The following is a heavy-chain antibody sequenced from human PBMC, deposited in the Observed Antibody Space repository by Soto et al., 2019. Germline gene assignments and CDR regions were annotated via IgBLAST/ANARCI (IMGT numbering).Heavy chain of an antibody. Sequence: QVQLVQSGAEVKKSGSSVKVSCKASGGTFSSYAISWVRQAPGQGLEWMGGLIPIFGTANYAQKFQGRVTITADESTRTAYMELSSLRSEDTAVYYCARDLDCSGGSCQYGMDVWGHGTTVTVSS. V-gene: IGHV1-69*01. CDR1: GGTFSSYA. CDR3: ARDLDCSGGSCQYGMDV. CDR2: LIPIFGTA. J-gene: IGHJ6*02. D-gene: IGHD2-15*01.